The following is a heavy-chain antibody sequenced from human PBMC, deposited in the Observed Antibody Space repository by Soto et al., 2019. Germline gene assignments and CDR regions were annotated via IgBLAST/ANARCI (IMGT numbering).Heavy chain of an antibody. CDR2: MNPNSGNT. CDR3: ARVRDYIWGSYRSDAFDI. V-gene: IGHV1-8*01. D-gene: IGHD3-16*02. J-gene: IGHJ3*02. CDR1: GYTFTSYY. Sequence: ASVKVSCKASGYTFTSYYINWVRQATGQGLEWMGWMNPNSGNTGYAQKFQGRVTMTRNTSISTAYMELSSLRSEDTAVYYCARVRDYIWGSYRSDAFDIWGQGTMVTVS.